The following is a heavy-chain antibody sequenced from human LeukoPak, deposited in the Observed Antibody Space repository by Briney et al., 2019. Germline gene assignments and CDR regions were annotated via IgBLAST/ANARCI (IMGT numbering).Heavy chain of an antibody. J-gene: IGHJ4*02. CDR3: TKYSYAY. V-gene: IGHV3-15*01. D-gene: IGHD5-18*01. CDR1: GFTFSNAW. Sequence: PGGSLXXSCAASGFTFSNAWMSWVRQAPGKGVEWVGRIKSKTDGGTTDYAAHVKGRFTIARDESKNKLYLQMNSLKTEDTAVYYCTKYSYAYWGQGTLVTVSS. CDR2: IKSKTDGGTT.